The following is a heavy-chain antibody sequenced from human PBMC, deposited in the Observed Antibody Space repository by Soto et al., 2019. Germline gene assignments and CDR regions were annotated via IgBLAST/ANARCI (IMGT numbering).Heavy chain of an antibody. V-gene: IGHV3-7*01. Sequence: GSLRLSCAASGFTFSSYWMSWVRQAPGKGLEWVANIKQDGSEKYYVDSVKGRFTISRDNAKNSLYLQMNSLRAEDTAVYYCAKAWAVAGYYFDYWGQGTLVTVSS. CDR2: IKQDGSEK. CDR1: GFTFSSYW. D-gene: IGHD6-19*01. J-gene: IGHJ4*02. CDR3: AKAWAVAGYYFDY.